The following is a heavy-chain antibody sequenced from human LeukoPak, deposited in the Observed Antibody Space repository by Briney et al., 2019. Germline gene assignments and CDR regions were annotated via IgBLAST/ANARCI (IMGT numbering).Heavy chain of an antibody. CDR2: MYYSGST. CDR3: ARARYYDSSGYTFDY. CDR1: GGSISSYY. Sequence: SETLSLTCTVSGGSISSYYWSWIRQPPGKGLEWIGYMYYSGSTNYNPSLKSRVTISVDTSKNQFSLKLSSVTAADTAVYFCARARYYDSSGYTFDYWGQGTLLTVSP. J-gene: IGHJ4*02. D-gene: IGHD3-22*01. V-gene: IGHV4-59*01.